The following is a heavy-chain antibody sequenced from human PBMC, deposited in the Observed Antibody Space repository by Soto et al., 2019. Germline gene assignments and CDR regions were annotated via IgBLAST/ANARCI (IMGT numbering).Heavy chain of an antibody. CDR3: ARDMGYCSSTSCYTGTYYYYYGMDV. V-gene: IGHV4-59*01. J-gene: IGHJ6*02. Sequence: SETLSLTCTVSGGSISSYYWSWIRQPPGEGLEWIGYIYYSGSTNYNPSLKSRVTISVDTSKNQFSLKLSSVTAADTAVYYCARDMGYCSSTSCYTGTYYYYYGMDVWGQGTTVTVSS. CDR1: GGSISSYY. D-gene: IGHD2-2*02. CDR2: IYYSGST.